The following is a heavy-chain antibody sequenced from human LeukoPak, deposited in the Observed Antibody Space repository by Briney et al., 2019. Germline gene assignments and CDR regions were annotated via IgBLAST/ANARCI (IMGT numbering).Heavy chain of an antibody. V-gene: IGHV1-18*01. J-gene: IGHJ4*02. D-gene: IGHD3-3*01. CDR3: ARESITIFGVVIYYFDY. CDR2: ISAYNGNT. Sequence: ASVKVSFKASGYTFTSYGISWVRQAPGQGVEGMGWISAYNGNTNYAQKLQGRVTMTTDSSTSTAYMELRSLRSDDTAVYYCARESITIFGVVIYYFDYWGQGTLVTVSS. CDR1: GYTFTSYG.